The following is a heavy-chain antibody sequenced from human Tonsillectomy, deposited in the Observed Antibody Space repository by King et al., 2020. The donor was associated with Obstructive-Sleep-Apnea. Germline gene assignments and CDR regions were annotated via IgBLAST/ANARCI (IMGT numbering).Heavy chain of an antibody. V-gene: IGHV3-9*01. Sequence: VQLVESGGGLVQPGRSLRLSCAVSGFTFDDYAMHWVRQAPGKGLEWVSGISWNSGSIAYAGSVKGRVTISSDNAKNSLYLQMSSLRAEDTALYYCAKDRGGIHSSSWYSFDQWGQGTLVTVSS. CDR1: GFTFDDYA. J-gene: IGHJ4*02. D-gene: IGHD6-13*01. CDR3: AKDRGGIHSSSWYSFDQ. CDR2: ISWNSGSI.